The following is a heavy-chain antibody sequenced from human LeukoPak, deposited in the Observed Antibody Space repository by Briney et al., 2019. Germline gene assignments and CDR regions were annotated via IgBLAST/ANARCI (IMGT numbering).Heavy chain of an antibody. CDR2: IRSKADTFPS. CDR3: TREYISGWPFDF. J-gene: IGHJ4*02. CDR1: GFTFNDFD. D-gene: IGHD6-19*01. V-gene: IGHV3-73*01. Sequence: RGVPLRLSCTAWGFTFNDFDVHGVRRSTGKGREGVGRIRSKADTFPSPYAASLKGRFTISRDDSRNTAYLQMSSLRTGETFVYYRTREYISGWPFDFWGQGTQVTISS.